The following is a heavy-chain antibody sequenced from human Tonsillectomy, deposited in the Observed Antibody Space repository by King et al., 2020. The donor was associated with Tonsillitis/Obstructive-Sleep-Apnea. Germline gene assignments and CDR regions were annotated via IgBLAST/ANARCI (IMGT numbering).Heavy chain of an antibody. Sequence: VQLVESGAEVKKPGASVKVSCKASGYTFTSYGISWVRQAPGQGREGMGWISADKGDTIYPQRLQGRVTMTTDTSPTTAYMELRSLRSDDTAVYYCARVGGDSSGCRPWGQGTLVTVSS. D-gene: IGHD6-19*01. CDR2: ISADKGDT. V-gene: IGHV1-18*01. CDR1: GYTFTSYG. CDR3: ARVGGDSSGCRP. J-gene: IGHJ5*02.